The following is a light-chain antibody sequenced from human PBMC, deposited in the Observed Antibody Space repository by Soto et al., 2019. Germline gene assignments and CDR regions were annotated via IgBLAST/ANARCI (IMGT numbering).Light chain of an antibody. Sequence: EIVLTQSPGTLSLSPGERATLSCRASQSVTSNYLAWYQQKPGQAPGLLIYDTSTRASGVPDRFSGSGSGTDFTLTISRLEPEDFAVYYCQQRSSWPPTFGQGTRLEIK. CDR1: QSVTSNY. CDR2: DTS. J-gene: IGKJ5*01. V-gene: IGKV3D-20*02. CDR3: QQRSSWPPT.